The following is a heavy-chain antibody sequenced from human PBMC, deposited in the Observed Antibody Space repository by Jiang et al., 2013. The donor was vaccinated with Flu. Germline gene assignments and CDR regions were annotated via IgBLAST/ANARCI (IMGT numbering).Heavy chain of an antibody. J-gene: IGHJ3*02. V-gene: IGHV5-51*01. Sequence: RYSPSFQGQVTISADKSISTAYLQWSSLKASDTAMYYCASGGVAAAYDAFDIWGQGTMVTVSS. CDR3: ASGGVAAAYDAFDI. D-gene: IGHD2-15*01.